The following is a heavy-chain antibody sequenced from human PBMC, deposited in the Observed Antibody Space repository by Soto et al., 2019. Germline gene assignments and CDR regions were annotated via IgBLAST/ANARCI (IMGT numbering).Heavy chain of an antibody. CDR2: INHSGST. Sequence: PSETLSLTCAVYGGSFSGYYWSWIRQPPGKGLEWIGEINHSGSTNYNPSLKSRVTISVDTSKNQLSLRLSSVTAADTAVYYCASPTLGAFDIWGQGTMVTVSS. V-gene: IGHV4-34*01. CDR1: GGSFSGYY. CDR3: ASPTLGAFDI. J-gene: IGHJ3*02. D-gene: IGHD3-16*01.